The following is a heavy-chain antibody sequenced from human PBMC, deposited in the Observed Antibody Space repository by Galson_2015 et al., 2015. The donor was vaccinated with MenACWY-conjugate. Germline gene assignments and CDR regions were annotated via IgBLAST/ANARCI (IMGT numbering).Heavy chain of an antibody. V-gene: IGHV1-69*06. D-gene: IGHD3-3*01. J-gene: IGHJ4*02. CDR1: GGTFSSYA. Sequence: SVKVSCKASGGTFSSYAISWVRQAPGQGLEWMGGIIPIFGTANYAQKFQGRVTITADKSTSTAYMELSSLRSEDTAVYHCATDRRTIFGVVTKGFDYWGQGTLVTVSS. CDR3: ATDRRTIFGVVTKGFDY. CDR2: IIPIFGTA.